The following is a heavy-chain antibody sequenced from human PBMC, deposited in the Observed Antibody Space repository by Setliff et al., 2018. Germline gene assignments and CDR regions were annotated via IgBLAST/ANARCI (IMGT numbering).Heavy chain of an antibody. J-gene: IGHJ4*02. CDR2: IRDSGSA. CDR3: AKGGTYRYFDY. CDR1: GGFSSRHY. Sequence: SETLSLTCTVFGGFSSRHYWSWIRQSPEKGLEWIGYIRDSGSASYNPSLRSRVTISVDTSKNQFSLKVSSVTAADTAVYYCAKGGTYRYFDYWGQGTLVTVSS. D-gene: IGHD2-15*01. V-gene: IGHV4-59*11.